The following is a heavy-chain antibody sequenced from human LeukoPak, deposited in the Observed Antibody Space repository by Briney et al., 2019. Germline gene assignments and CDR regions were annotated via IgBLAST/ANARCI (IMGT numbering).Heavy chain of an antibody. D-gene: IGHD3-22*01. Sequence: SETLSLTCTVSGGSISSSSYYWGWIRQPPGKGLEWIGSIYYSGSTYYNPSLKSRVTISVDTSKNQFSLKLSSVTAADTAVYYCARDRLPYYDSSGSGGWFDPWGQGTLVTVSS. CDR3: ARDRLPYYDSSGSGGWFDP. J-gene: IGHJ5*02. CDR1: GGSISSSSYY. V-gene: IGHV4-39*07. CDR2: IYYSGST.